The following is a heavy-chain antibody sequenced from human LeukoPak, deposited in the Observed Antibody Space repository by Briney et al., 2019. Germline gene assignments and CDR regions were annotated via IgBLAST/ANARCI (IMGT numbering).Heavy chain of an antibody. CDR3: ATSVYSWDRHDY. CDR2: FDPEDGET. J-gene: IGHJ4*02. D-gene: IGHD4-11*01. Sequence: ASVKVSCKVSGYTLTELSMHWVRQAPGKGLEWMGGFDPEDGETIYAQKFQGRVTMTEDTSTDTAYMELSGLRSEDTAVYYCATSVYSWDRHDYWGQGTLVTVSS. V-gene: IGHV1-24*01. CDR1: GYTLTELS.